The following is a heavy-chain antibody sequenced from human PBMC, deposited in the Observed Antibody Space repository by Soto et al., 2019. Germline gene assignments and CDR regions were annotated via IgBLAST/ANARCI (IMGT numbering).Heavy chain of an antibody. CDR1: GGSISAYY. D-gene: IGHD2-21*02. CDR3: ARCDFDHYYVDV. CDR2: VYDSGST. Sequence: NPSETLSLTCTVSGGSISAYYWGWIRQPPGKGLEFIGYVYDSGSTHYNPSLKSRVTISADTSNNQFSLNLGSVTAADTAVYYCARCDFDHYYVDVWGTGTTVTVSS. V-gene: IGHV4-59*12. J-gene: IGHJ6*03.